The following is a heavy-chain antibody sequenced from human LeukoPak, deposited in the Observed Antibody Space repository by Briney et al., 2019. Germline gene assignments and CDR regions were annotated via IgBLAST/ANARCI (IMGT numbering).Heavy chain of an antibody. CDR2: ISYDGSNK. CDR3: AKPRIPVAGTDLDF. Sequence: PGRSLRLSCAASGFTFSSYGMHWVRQAPGKGLEWVAVISYDGSNKYYADSVKGRFTISRDNSKNTVYLQMNSLRAENRSVCYCAKPRIPVAGTDLDFWGQGTLVTVSS. CDR1: GFTFSSYG. D-gene: IGHD6-19*01. J-gene: IGHJ4*02. V-gene: IGHV3-30*18.